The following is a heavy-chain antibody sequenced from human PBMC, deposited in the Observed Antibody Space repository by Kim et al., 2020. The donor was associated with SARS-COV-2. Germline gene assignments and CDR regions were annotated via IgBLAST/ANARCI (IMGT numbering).Heavy chain of an antibody. Sequence: ASVKVSCKTSGYTFTTYDINWVRQAAGQGLEWMGWMNANNQNTGYAKKFQGRVTMTRDTSINTAYMELNSLSSEDTAVYYCARGGLLGRLDPWGQGTLVTVSS. J-gene: IGHJ5*02. D-gene: IGHD1-26*01. CDR1: GYTFTTYD. V-gene: IGHV1-8*01. CDR2: MNANNQNT. CDR3: ARGGLLGRLDP.